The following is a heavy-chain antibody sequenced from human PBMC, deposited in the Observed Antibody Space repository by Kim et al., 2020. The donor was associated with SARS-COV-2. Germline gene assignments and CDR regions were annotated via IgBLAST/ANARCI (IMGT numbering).Heavy chain of an antibody. D-gene: IGHD3-22*01. CDR1: GFTFSSYA. J-gene: IGHJ4*02. V-gene: IGHV3-23*01. CDR2: IRGSGGST. Sequence: GGSLRLSCAASGFTFSSYAMSWVRQAPGKGLEWVSAIRGSGGSTYYADSVKGRLTIPRDNSKNTLYLQMNSLRAEDTAVYYCAKFGDTYYYDSSGYYGDYWGLGTLVTVSS. CDR3: AKFGDTYYYDSSGYYGDY.